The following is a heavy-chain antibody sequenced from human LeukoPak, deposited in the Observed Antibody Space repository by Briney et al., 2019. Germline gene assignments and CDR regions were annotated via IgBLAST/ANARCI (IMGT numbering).Heavy chain of an antibody. V-gene: IGHV5-10-1*01. CDR1: GYSFTSYW. D-gene: IGHD3-10*01. CDR2: IDPSDSYT. Sequence: GESLRISCKGFGYSFTSYWISWVRQMPGKGLEWMGRIDPSDSYTNYSPSFQGHVTISADKSINTAYLQWSTLKASDTAIYYCARLSRITMVRGAMDAWGQGTPVTVSS. CDR3: ARLSRITMVRGAMDA. J-gene: IGHJ6*02.